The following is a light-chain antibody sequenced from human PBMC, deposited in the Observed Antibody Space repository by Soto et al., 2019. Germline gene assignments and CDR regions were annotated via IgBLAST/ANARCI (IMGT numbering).Light chain of an antibody. Sequence: DIQMTQSPFTLSASVGDRVTITFRASQSISSWLAWYQQKPGSAPKLLIYQASTLQTGVPSRFSGSGSGTDFTLTVSSLQVEDFATYYCQQTDTIPRTFGQGTKVDIK. J-gene: IGKJ1*01. CDR3: QQTDTIPRT. V-gene: IGKV1-5*03. CDR1: QSISSW. CDR2: QAS.